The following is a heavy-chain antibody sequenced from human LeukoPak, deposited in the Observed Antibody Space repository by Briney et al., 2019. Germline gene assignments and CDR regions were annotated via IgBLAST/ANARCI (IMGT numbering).Heavy chain of an antibody. V-gene: IGHV4-59*04. J-gene: IGHJ4*02. CDR3: ARHSEDYGGYSYYFDY. D-gene: IGHD4-23*01. CDR2: ISYSGST. CDR1: GGSISSYC. Sequence: PSETLSLTCTVSGGSISSYCWSWIRQPPGKGLEWIGYISYSGSTYYNPSLKSRVTISVDTSKNQLYLKLSSVTAADTAVYYCARHSEDYGGYSYYFDYWGQGTLVTVSS.